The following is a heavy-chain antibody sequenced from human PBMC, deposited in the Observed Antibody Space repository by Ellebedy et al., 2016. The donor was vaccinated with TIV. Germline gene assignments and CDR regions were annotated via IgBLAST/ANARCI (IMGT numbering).Heavy chain of an antibody. CDR2: IKQDGSDK. V-gene: IGHV3-7*03. J-gene: IGHJ4*02. CDR1: GLTFSRYW. D-gene: IGHD2-2*01. CDR3: ARGSGYCSSTSCSGETD. Sequence: PGGSLRLSCVDSGLTFSRYWMSWVRQTPGRGLEWVANIKQDGSDKNYVDSVKGRFTISRDNAKNSLYLQINSLSADETAVYYCARGSGYCSSTSCSGETDWGQGTPVTVSS.